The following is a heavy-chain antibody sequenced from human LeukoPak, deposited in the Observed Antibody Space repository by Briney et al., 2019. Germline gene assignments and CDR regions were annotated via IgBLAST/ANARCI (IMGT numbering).Heavy chain of an antibody. CDR1: GFTFSSYW. V-gene: IGHV3-7*03. J-gene: IGHJ4*02. CDR3: ASHSSSWYFGY. D-gene: IGHD6-13*01. Sequence: SGGSLRLSCAASGFTFSSYWMSWVRQAPGKGLEWVANIKQDGSEKYYVDSVKGRFTISRDNAKNSLYLQMSSLRAEDTAVYYCASHSSSWYFGYWGQGTLVTVSS. CDR2: IKQDGSEK.